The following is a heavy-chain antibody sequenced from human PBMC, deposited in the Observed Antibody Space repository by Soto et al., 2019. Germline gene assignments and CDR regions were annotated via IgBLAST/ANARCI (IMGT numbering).Heavy chain of an antibody. J-gene: IGHJ6*02. CDR2: ISGSGGST. D-gene: IGHD1-7*01. CDR3: AKSMELRRYTKMDV. CDR1: GFTFSSYA. V-gene: IGHV3-23*01. Sequence: GALRLSCAASGFTFSSYAMSWVRQAPGKGLEWVSAISGSGGSTYYADSVMGRFTISRDNSKNTLYLQMNSLRAEDTAVYYCAKSMELRRYTKMDVWGQGTTVTVSS.